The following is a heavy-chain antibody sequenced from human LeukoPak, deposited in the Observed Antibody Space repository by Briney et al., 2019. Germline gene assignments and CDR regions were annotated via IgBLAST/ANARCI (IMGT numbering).Heavy chain of an antibody. V-gene: IGHV3-30-3*01. CDR3: ARGYGHTDV. CDR1: GFTFSSYA. J-gene: IGHJ6*02. D-gene: IGHD5-18*01. CDR2: ISYDGSNK. Sequence: GGSLRLSCAASGFTFSSYAMHWVRQAPGKGLEWVAVISYDGSNKYYADSVKGRFTISRDNSKNTLYLQMNSLRAEDTAVYYCARGYGHTDVWGQGTTVTVSS.